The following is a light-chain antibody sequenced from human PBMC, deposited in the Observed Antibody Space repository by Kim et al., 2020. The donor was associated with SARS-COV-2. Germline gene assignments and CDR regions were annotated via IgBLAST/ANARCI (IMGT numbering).Light chain of an antibody. J-gene: IGKJ2*03. CDR2: KAS. CDR3: QQFDSSPSS. Sequence: SASVGDRVTITGRASQTIGNWLAWYQHKSGKAPKLLIYKASSLESGVPSRFSGSGSGTEFTLTISSLQPDDFATYYCQQFDSSPSSFGQGTKLEIK. V-gene: IGKV1-5*03. CDR1: QTIGNW.